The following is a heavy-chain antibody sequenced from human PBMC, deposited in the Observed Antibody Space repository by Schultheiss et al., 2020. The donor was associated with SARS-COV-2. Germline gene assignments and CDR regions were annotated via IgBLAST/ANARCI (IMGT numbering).Heavy chain of an antibody. V-gene: IGHV4-59*10. D-gene: IGHD3-22*01. CDR1: GGSFSGYY. Sequence: SQTLSLTCAVYGGSFSGYYWSWIRQPAGKGLEWIGRIYTSGSTNYNPSLKSRVTISVDTSKNQFSLKLSSVTAADTAVYFCARGRDYYDSSGYHRWFDPWGQGTLVTVSS. J-gene: IGHJ5*02. CDR3: ARGRDYYDSSGYHRWFDP. CDR2: IYTSGST.